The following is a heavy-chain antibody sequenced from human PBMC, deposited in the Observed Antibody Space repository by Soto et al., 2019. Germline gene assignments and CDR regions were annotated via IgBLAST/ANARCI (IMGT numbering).Heavy chain of an antibody. D-gene: IGHD3-22*01. CDR3: AREGLGYYYDSSGYYNRFDP. CDR1: GYTFTSYA. V-gene: IGHV1-3*01. Sequence: QVQLVQSGAEVKKPGASVKVSCKASGYTFTSYAMHWVRQAPGQRLEWMGWINAGNGNTKYSQKFQGRVTITRDTSASTAYMELSSLRSEDTAVYYCAREGLGYYYDSSGYYNRFDPWGQGTLVTVSS. CDR2: INAGNGNT. J-gene: IGHJ5*02.